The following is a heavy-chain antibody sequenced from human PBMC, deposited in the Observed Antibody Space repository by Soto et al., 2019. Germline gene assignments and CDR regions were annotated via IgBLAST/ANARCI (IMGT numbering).Heavy chain of an antibody. CDR2: IYSEGTP. V-gene: IGHV3-53*01. D-gene: IGHD3-9*01. CDR1: GFTVGSNY. Sequence: PGESLKISCAASGFTVGSNYMSWVRQAPGKGLEWVSVIYSEGTPYYADSVKGRFTISRENSNNTLYLHMNNLRAEDTAVYYCARSTYYDILTGSYYYYAMDVWGQGTTVTVSS. CDR3: ARSTYYDILTGSYYYYAMDV. J-gene: IGHJ6*02.